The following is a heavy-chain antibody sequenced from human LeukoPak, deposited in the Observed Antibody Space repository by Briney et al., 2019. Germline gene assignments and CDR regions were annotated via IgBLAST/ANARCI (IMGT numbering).Heavy chain of an antibody. Sequence: PSETLSLTCTVSGGSISSYYWSWIRQPPGKGLEWIGYIYYSGSTNYNPSLKSRVTMSVDTSKNQFSLKLSSVTAADTAVYYCARRELYQPFDIWGQGTMVTVSS. D-gene: IGHD2-2*01. J-gene: IGHJ3*02. V-gene: IGHV4-59*08. CDR2: IYYSGST. CDR1: GGSISSYY. CDR3: ARRELYQPFDI.